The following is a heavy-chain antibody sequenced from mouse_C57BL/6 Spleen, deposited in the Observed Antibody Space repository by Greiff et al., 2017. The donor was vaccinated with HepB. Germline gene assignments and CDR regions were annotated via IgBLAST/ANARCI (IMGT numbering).Heavy chain of an antibody. CDR2: INPNYGTT. J-gene: IGHJ1*03. Sequence: LVESGPELVKPGASVKISCKASGYSFTDYNMNWVKQSNGKSLEWIGVINPNYGTTSYNQKFKGKATLTVDQSSSTAYMQLNSLTSEDSAVYYCAKGSGYGNCDWYFDVWGTGTTVTVSS. CDR1: GYSFTDYN. V-gene: IGHV1-39*01. D-gene: IGHD2-1*01. CDR3: AKGSGYGNCDWYFDV.